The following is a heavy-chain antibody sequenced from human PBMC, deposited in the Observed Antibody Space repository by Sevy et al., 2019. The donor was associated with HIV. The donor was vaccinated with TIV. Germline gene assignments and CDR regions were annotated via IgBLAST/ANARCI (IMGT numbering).Heavy chain of an antibody. Sequence: GGSLRLSCAASGFTVSSNYMSWVRQAPGKGLERVSVIYSGGSTYYADSVKGRFTISRDNSKNTLYLQMNSLRAEDTAVYYCARGWGDRSGYYPLDYWGQGTLVTVSS. CDR1: GFTVSSNY. CDR2: IYSGGST. V-gene: IGHV3-66*01. J-gene: IGHJ4*02. CDR3: ARGWGDRSGYYPLDY. D-gene: IGHD3-22*01.